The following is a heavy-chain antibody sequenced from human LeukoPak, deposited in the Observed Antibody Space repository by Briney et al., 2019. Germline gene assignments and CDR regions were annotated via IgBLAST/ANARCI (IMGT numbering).Heavy chain of an antibody. CDR3: ARHVGAVAGYYYGMDV. Sequence: HGESLKISCKGSGYSFTSYWIGWVRQMPGKGLEWMGIIYPGDSDTRYSPSFQGQVTISADKSISTAYLQWSSLKASDTAMYYCARHVGAVAGYYYGMDVWGQGTTVTVSS. J-gene: IGHJ6*02. V-gene: IGHV5-51*01. CDR2: IYPGDSDT. CDR1: GYSFTSYW. D-gene: IGHD6-19*01.